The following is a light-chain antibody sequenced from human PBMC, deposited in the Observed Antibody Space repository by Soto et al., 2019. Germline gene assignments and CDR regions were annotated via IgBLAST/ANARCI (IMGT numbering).Light chain of an antibody. CDR1: QSVSSY. V-gene: IGKV3-11*01. CDR2: DAS. Sequence: EIVLTQSPATLSLSPGERATPSCRASQSVSSYLAWYQQKPGQAPRLLIYDASNRATGIPARFSGSGSGTDFTLTISSLEPEDFAVYYCQQRLTFGGGTKVDI. CDR3: QQRLT. J-gene: IGKJ4*01.